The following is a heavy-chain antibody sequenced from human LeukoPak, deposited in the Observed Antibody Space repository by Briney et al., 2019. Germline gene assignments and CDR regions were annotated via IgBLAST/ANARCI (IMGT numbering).Heavy chain of an antibody. V-gene: IGHV1-46*01. CDR2: INPSGGST. D-gene: IGHD4-23*01. J-gene: IGHJ4*02. CDR3: ARATVVTPSLNY. CDR1: GYTFTNYY. Sequence: GASVTVSCKASGYTFTNYYIHWVRQATGQGLEWMGVINPSGGSTTYAQKFQGRVTMTRDTSTTTVYMELSSLRTDDTAVYYCARATVVTPSLNYWGQGTLVTVSS.